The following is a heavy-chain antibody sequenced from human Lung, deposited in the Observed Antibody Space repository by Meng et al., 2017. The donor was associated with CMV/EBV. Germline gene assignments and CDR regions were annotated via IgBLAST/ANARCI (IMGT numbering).Heavy chain of an antibody. CDR2: FNARDDST. Sequence: ASVXVSCKTSGYRFTSYYMHWVRQAPGQGLEWMGMFNARDDSTTYGQKFQGRVTITRDTSTGTVYVDLSSLRSEDPAVYYCANRVTVNDGFDMWGQGTMVTVSS. J-gene: IGHJ3*02. CDR3: ANRVTVNDGFDM. D-gene: IGHD2-21*02. V-gene: IGHV1-46*01. CDR1: GYRFTSYY.